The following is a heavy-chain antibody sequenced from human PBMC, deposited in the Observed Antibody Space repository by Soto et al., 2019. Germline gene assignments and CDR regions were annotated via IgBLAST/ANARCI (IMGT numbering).Heavy chain of an antibody. V-gene: IGHV3-49*03. J-gene: IGHJ4*02. D-gene: IGHD1-7*01. CDR1: GFTLGDYA. CDR3: TRDQSGWNYDNWFDY. Sequence: GGSLRLSCXASGFTLGDYAMSWFRQAPGKGLEWVGFIRSKAYGGTTEYAASVKGRFTISRDDSKSIAYLQMNSLKTEDTAVYYCTRDQSGWNYDNWFDYWGQGTLVTVSS. CDR2: IRSKAYGGTT.